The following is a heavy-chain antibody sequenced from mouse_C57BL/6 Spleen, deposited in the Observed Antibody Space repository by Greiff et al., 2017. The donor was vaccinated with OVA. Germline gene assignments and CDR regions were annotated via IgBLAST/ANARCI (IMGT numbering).Heavy chain of an antibody. Sequence: EVQLVESGPGLVKPSQSLSLTCSVTGYSITSGYYWNWIRQFPGNKLEWMGYISYDGSNNYNPSLKNRISITRDTSKNQFFLKLNSVTTEDTATYYCAKNYYGSRSYAMDYWGQGTSVTVSS. CDR3: AKNYYGSRSYAMDY. D-gene: IGHD1-1*01. CDR1: GYSITSGYY. J-gene: IGHJ4*01. CDR2: ISYDGSN. V-gene: IGHV3-6*01.